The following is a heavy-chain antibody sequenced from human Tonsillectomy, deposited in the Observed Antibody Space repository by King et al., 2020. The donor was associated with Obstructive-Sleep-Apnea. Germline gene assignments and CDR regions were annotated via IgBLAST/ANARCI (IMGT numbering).Heavy chain of an antibody. CDR3: ASQNWQRAFDI. CDR2: IYHSGRT. V-gene: IGHV4-4*02. D-gene: IGHD6-25*01. J-gene: IGHJ3*02. CDR1: GGSISSSNW. Sequence: QLQESGPGLVKPSETLSLTCGVSGGSISSSNWWTWVRQPPGKGLEWIGEIYHSGRTNYNPSLKSRVTISVDKSKNQFSLKLSSVTAADTAVYYFASQNWQRAFDIWGQGTMVTVSS.